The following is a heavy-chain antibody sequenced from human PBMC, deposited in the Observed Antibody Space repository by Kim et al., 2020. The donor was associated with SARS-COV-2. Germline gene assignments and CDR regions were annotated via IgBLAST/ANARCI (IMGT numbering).Heavy chain of an antibody. D-gene: IGHD6-13*01. CDR1: GYTLTELS. CDR2: FDPEDGKT. CDR3: ATGIAASGYYYYYGMDV. V-gene: IGHV1-24*01. J-gene: IGHJ6*02. Sequence: ASVKVSCKVSGYTLTELSMHWVRQAPGKGLEWMGGFDPEDGKTIYAQKFQGRVTMTEDTSTDTAYMELSSLRSEDTAVYYCATGIAASGYYYYYGMDVWGQGTTVTVSS.